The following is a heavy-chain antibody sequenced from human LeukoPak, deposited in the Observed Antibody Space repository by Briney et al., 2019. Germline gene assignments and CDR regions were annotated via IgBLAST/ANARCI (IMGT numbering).Heavy chain of an antibody. J-gene: IGHJ4*02. Sequence: GGSLTLSCAASGFTLSTYSMNWLRQAPGRGLEWVSYITSTSDTIYYADSVRGRFTISRDNAKSTLYLQMNSLRAEDTAVYYCARDGAEGNDYWGQGTLVTVSS. CDR1: GFTLSTYS. CDR2: ITSTSDTI. V-gene: IGHV3-48*01. CDR3: ARDGAEGNDY.